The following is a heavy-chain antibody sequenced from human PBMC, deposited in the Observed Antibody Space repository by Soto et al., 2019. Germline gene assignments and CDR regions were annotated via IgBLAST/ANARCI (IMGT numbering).Heavy chain of an antibody. D-gene: IGHD3-3*01. Sequence: GGSLRLSCEASGFTFSSYAMSWVRQAPGKGLEWVSVISGSGGSTYHTESVKGRFTISRDNSKNTLYLQMDSPRAEDTAVYYCAKDRAIIRSPFDYWGQGTLVTVSS. V-gene: IGHV3-23*01. CDR2: ISGSGGST. J-gene: IGHJ4*02. CDR1: GFTFSSYA. CDR3: AKDRAIIRSPFDY.